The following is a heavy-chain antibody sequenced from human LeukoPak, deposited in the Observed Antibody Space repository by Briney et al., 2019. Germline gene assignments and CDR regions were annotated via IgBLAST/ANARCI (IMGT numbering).Heavy chain of an antibody. D-gene: IGHD1-1*01. CDR2: IYYRGST. CDR1: GGSISSSSYY. Sequence: PSETLSLTCTVSGGSISSSSYYWGWIRQPPGKGLEWIGTIYYRGSTYYNPSLKSRVTISVDTSKNQFSLNLSSVTAADTAVYYCARGSNWNSYDYWGQGTLVTVSS. CDR3: ARGSNWNSYDY. V-gene: IGHV4-39*01. J-gene: IGHJ4*02.